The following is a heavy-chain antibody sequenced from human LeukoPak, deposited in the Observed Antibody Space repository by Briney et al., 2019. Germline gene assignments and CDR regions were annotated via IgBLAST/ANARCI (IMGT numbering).Heavy chain of an antibody. CDR3: ARESCSSTSCYAYEDY. CDR1: GYTFTGYY. D-gene: IGHD2-2*01. Sequence: ASVKVSCKASGYTFTGYYMHWVRQAPGQGLEWMGWINPNSGGTNYAQKFQGRVTMTRDTSISTAYMELSRLRSDDTAVYYCARESCSSTSCYAYEDYWGQGTLLTVSS. V-gene: IGHV1-2*02. CDR2: INPNSGGT. J-gene: IGHJ4*02.